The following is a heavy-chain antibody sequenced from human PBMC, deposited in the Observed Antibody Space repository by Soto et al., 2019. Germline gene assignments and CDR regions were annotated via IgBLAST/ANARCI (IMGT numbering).Heavy chain of an antibody. CDR2: IYHSGTT. D-gene: IGHD3-3*01. Sequence: QLQLQESGSGLVKPSQTLSLTCAVSGGSISGGFSWNWIRQSPGKGLEWIGYIYHSGTTYYTPSLRSRLSISLDPSKSQFSLKLTSVTTADTAVYYCARARIPIFGMALGAFDIWGQGTMVPVSS. J-gene: IGHJ3*02. CDR3: ARARIPIFGMALGAFDI. V-gene: IGHV4-30-2*06. CDR1: GGSISGGFS.